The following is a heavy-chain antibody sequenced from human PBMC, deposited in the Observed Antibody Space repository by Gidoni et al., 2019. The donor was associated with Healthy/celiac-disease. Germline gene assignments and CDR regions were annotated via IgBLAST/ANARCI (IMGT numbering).Heavy chain of an antibody. CDR3: AKGHGGNWWFSY. CDR1: GFTVDDYT. CDR2: ISWDGGST. Sequence: EVQLVESGGVVVQPGGSLSLSCAASGFTVDDYTMNWVRQAPGNGLEWVSLISWDGGSTYYADSVKGRFTISRDNSKNSLYLQMNSLRTEDTALYYCAKGHGGNWWFSYWGQGTLVTVSS. D-gene: IGHD2-8*02. V-gene: IGHV3-43*01. J-gene: IGHJ4*02.